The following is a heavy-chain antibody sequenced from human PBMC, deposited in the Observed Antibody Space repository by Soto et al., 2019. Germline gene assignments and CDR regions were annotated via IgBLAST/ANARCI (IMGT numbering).Heavy chain of an antibody. V-gene: IGHV4-61*01. Sequence: SEPLSLTCTVSGGSVSSCSDYWIWIRQPPGKGLDWILYIYYSGSTNYNPSLKSRVTISVDTSKNQFSLKLSSVTAADTAVYYCARGEGDCSSTSCPKRIYYYYGMDVWGQGTTVTVFS. CDR3: ARGEGDCSSTSCPKRIYYYYGMDV. D-gene: IGHD2-2*01. CDR1: GGSVSSCSDY. CDR2: IYYSGST. J-gene: IGHJ6*02.